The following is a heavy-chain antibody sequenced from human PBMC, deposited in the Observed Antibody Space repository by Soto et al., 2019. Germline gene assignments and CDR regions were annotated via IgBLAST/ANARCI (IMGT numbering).Heavy chain of an antibody. CDR2: ISGSGESI. J-gene: IGHJ6*02. CDR1: GFIFSDYA. V-gene: IGHV3-23*01. CDR3: ARDRHGSDWYTYYFYTLAV. Sequence: GSLRLSCAASGFIFSDYAMTWVRQAPGKGLEWVSGISGSGESIYYADSVEGRFTISRDNSKNTLYLQMNSLRGEDTAVYYCARDRHGSDWYTYYFYTLAVWGQGTTVTVSS. D-gene: IGHD6-13*01.